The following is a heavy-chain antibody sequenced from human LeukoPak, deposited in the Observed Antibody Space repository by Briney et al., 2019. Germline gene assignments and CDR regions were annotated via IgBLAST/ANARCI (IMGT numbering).Heavy chain of an antibody. V-gene: IGHV1-8*01. Sequence: ASVKVSCKASGYTFTSYDINWARQATGQGLEWMGWMNPNSGNTGYAQKFQGRVTMTRNTSISTAYMELSSLRSEDTAVYYCARGARDWPNWFDPWGQGTLVTVSS. CDR3: ARGARDWPNWFDP. CDR2: MNPNSGNT. CDR1: GYTFTSYD. D-gene: IGHD2-21*01. J-gene: IGHJ5*02.